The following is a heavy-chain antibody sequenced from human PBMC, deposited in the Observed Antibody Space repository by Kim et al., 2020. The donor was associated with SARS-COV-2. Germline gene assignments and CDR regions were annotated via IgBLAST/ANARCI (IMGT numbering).Heavy chain of an antibody. J-gene: IGHJ4*02. CDR1: GYTFTSYY. D-gene: IGHD3-10*01. CDR3: ARAPTYYYGSGSYLEDY. CDR2: INPSGGST. Sequence: ASVKVSCKASGYTFTSYYMHWVRQAPGQGLEWMGIINPSGGSTSYAQKFQGRVTMTRDTSTSTVYMELSSLRSEDTAVYYCARAPTYYYGSGSYLEDYWGQGTLVTVSS. V-gene: IGHV1-46*01.